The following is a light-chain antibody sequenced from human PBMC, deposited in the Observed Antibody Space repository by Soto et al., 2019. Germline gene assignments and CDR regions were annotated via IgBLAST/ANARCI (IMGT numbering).Light chain of an antibody. CDR1: QRISAY. V-gene: IGKV3-11*01. Sequence: VLTQSPATLSFSPGEIATLSCRASQRISAYLAWYQQKPCQPPRLVIYDTSIRATGVPARFSGSGYGTEFTLTITDLEPEDFAVYYCQQRSSPTWTFGQGTKVEVK. CDR2: DTS. CDR3: QQRSSPTWT. J-gene: IGKJ1*01.